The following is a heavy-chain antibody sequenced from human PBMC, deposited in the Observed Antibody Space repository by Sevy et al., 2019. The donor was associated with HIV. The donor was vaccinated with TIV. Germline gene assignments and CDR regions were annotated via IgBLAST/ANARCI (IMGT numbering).Heavy chain of an antibody. D-gene: IGHD3-22*01. Sequence: GGSLRLSCVASGFSFSWYWMSWVRQTPEKGLEWVSGISGSGGSGDKTNYADSVKGRFTISRDDSKNSLYLQLNSLRAEDTAIYYCARKYDSSGYFDYWGQGTLVTVSS. CDR2: ISGSGGSGDKT. CDR1: GFSFSWYW. CDR3: ARKYDSSGYFDY. J-gene: IGHJ4*02. V-gene: IGHV3-23*01.